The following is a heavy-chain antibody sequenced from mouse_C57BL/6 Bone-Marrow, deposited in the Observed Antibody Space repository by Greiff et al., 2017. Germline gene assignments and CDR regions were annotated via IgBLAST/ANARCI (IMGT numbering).Heavy chain of an antibody. D-gene: IGHD6-1*01. V-gene: IGHV10-1*01. CDR3: VGEAAVAMYYLDY. CDR2: IRSKSNNYAT. Sequence: EVKLMESGGGLVQPTGSLKLSCAASGFSFNTYAMNWVRQAPGKGLEWVARIRSKSNNYATYYADSVKDRFTISRDDSESMLYLQMHNLNTEDKAVYYCVGEAAVAMYYLDYWGQGTTLTVSS. CDR1: GFSFNTYA. J-gene: IGHJ2*01.